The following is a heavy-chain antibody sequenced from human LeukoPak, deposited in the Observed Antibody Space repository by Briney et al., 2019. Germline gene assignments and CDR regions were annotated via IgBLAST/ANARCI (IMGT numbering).Heavy chain of an antibody. CDR2: IKSDGSEK. J-gene: IGHJ3*02. Sequence: GGSLRLSCAASGFTFSDYWMGWVRQAPGKGLEWVAHIKSDGSEKYYVDSVRGRFTISRDNARNSLYMPMNSLRAEDTAVYYCARNSRYSFDIWGPGTRVTVSS. CDR3: ARNSRYSFDI. D-gene: IGHD2/OR15-2a*01. CDR1: GFTFSDYW. V-gene: IGHV3-7*04.